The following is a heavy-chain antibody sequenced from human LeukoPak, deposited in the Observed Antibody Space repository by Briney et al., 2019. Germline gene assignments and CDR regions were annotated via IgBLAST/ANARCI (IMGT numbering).Heavy chain of an antibody. CDR3: AKDFYYFDSSGYPIDY. D-gene: IGHD3-22*01. J-gene: IGHJ4*02. Sequence: PGGSLRLSCAASGFTFSSYAMSWVRQAPGKRLEWVSAISGSGGSTYYADSVKGRFTISRDNSKNTLYLQMSSLRAEDTAVYYCAKDFYYFDSSGYPIDYWGQGTLVTVSS. V-gene: IGHV3-23*01. CDR2: ISGSGGST. CDR1: GFTFSSYA.